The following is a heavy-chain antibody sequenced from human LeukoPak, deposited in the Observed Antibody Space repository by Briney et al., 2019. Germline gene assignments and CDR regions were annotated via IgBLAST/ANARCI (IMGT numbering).Heavy chain of an antibody. CDR1: GYTFTSYG. D-gene: IGHD5-18*01. Sequence: ASVKVSCKASGYTFTSYGISWVRQAPGQGLEWTGWISAYNGSTNYAQKLQGRVTMTTDTSTSTAYMELRSLRSDDTAVYYCAREKGYSYGLKYYYYYYMDVWGKGTTVTVSS. V-gene: IGHV1-18*01. CDR3: AREKGYSYGLKYYYYYYMDV. J-gene: IGHJ6*03. CDR2: ISAYNGST.